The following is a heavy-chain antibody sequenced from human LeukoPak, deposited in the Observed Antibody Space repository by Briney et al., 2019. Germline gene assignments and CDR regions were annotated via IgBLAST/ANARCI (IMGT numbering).Heavy chain of an antibody. V-gene: IGHV4-30-4*01. Sequence: SQTLSPTCTVSGGSISSGDYYWSWIRQPPGKGLEWIGYIYYSGSTYYNPSLKSRVTISVDTSKNQFSLKLSSVTAADTAVYYCASYDSSGINFDYWGQGTLVTVSS. D-gene: IGHD3-22*01. CDR3: ASYDSSGINFDY. CDR1: GGSISSGDYY. J-gene: IGHJ4*02. CDR2: IYYSGST.